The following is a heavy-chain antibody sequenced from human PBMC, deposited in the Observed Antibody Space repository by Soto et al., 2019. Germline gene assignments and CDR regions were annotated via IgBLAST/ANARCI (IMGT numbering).Heavy chain of an antibody. CDR3: ARGGRLYYDLWSGLGNYYGMDV. V-gene: IGHV1-8*01. J-gene: IGHJ6*02. CDR2: MNPNSGNT. Sequence: GASVKVSCKASGYTFTSYDINWVRQATGQGLEWMGWMNPNSGNTGYAQKFQGRVTMTRNTSISTAYMELSSLRSEDTAVYYCARGGRLYYDLWSGLGNYYGMDVWGQGTTVTVSS. D-gene: IGHD3-3*01. CDR1: GYTFTSYD.